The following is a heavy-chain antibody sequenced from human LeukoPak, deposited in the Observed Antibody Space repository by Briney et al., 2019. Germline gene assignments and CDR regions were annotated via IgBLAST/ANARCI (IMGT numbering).Heavy chain of an antibody. CDR3: AREGSPFYYYYMDV. CDR2: IRYDGSNK. CDR1: GFTFSSYA. J-gene: IGHJ6*03. D-gene: IGHD2-15*01. V-gene: IGHV3-30*02. Sequence: PGGSLRLSCAASGFTFSSYAMSWVRQAPGKGLEWVAFIRYDGSNKYYADSVKGRFTISRDNSKNTLYLQMNSLRAEDTAVYYCAREGSPFYYYYMDVWGKGTTVTVSS.